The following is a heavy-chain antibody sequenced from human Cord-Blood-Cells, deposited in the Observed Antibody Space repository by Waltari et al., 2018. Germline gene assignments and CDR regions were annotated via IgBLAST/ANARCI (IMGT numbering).Heavy chain of an antibody. Sequence: EVQLVASGGGLVQPGGSLRRSCAASGLHFRSYWMGWVRQAPGKGLEWVANIKQDGSEKYYVDSVKGRFTISRDNAKNSLYLQMNSLRAEDTAVYYCARSIEGAFDIWGQGTMVTVSS. J-gene: IGHJ3*02. CDR3: ARSIEGAFDI. V-gene: IGHV3-7*01. CDR1: GLHFRSYW. CDR2: IKQDGSEK.